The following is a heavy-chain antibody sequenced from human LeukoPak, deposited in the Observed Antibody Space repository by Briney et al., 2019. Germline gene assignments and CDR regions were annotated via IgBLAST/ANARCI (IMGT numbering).Heavy chain of an antibody. CDR1: GFTFDDYA. V-gene: IGHV3-9*01. CDR3: AKGGSYDSSGYYSNPLYYFDY. Sequence: PGGSLRLSCAASGFTFDDYAMHWVRQAPGKGLEWVSGISWNSGSIVYADSVKGRFTISRDNAKNSLYLQMNSLRADDTALYYCAKGGSYDSSGYYSNPLYYFDYWGQGTLVTVSS. D-gene: IGHD3-22*01. J-gene: IGHJ4*02. CDR2: ISWNSGSI.